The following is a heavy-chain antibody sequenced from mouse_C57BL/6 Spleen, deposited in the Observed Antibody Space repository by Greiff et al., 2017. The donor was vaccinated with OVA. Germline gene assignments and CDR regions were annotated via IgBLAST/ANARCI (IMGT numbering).Heavy chain of an antibody. CDR3: ERDEDGYIDS. CDR1: GFTFSSYA. CDR2: ISDGGSYT. Sequence: EVQGVESGGGLVKPGGSLKLSCAASGFTFSSYAMSWVRQTPEKRLEWVATISDGGSYTYYPDNVKGRFTISRDNAKNNLYLQMSHLKSEDTAMYYCERDEDGYIDSWGQGTPLTVSS. J-gene: IGHJ2*01. D-gene: IGHD2-3*01. V-gene: IGHV5-4*01.